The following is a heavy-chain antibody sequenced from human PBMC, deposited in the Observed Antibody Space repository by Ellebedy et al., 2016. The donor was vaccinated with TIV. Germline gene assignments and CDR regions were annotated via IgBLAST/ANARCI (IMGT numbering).Heavy chain of an antibody. CDR1: RFTVSSNF. Sequence: PGGSLRLSCEGFRFTVSSNFMTWVRQAPGKGLEWVSGIDSGGKTFYADSVKGRFTISRDTSKNTVFLQMNGLRTEDTAVYYRAAWLRFGDFIPCDPWGQGTLVTVSS. CDR3: AAWLRFGDFIPCDP. J-gene: IGHJ5*02. D-gene: IGHD3-10*01. CDR2: IDSGGKT. V-gene: IGHV3-66*01.